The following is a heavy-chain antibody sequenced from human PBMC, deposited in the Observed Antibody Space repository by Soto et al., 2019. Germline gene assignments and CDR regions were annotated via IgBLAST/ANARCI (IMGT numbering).Heavy chain of an antibody. Sequence: QVQLVQSGAEVKKPGSSVKVSCKASGGTFSSYAISWVRQAPGQGLEWMGEIIPIFGTANYAQKFQGRVTITADESASRAYMELSSLRCEDTAVYYCARDRGPSSGYYPYWFDPWGQGTLVTVSS. CDR2: IIPIFGTA. V-gene: IGHV1-69*12. CDR3: ARDRGPSSGYYPYWFDP. J-gene: IGHJ5*02. CDR1: GGTFSSYA. D-gene: IGHD3-22*01.